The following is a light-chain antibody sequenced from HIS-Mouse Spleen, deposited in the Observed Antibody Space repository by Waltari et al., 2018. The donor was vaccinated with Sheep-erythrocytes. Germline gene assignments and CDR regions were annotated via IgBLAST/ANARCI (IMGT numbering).Light chain of an antibody. V-gene: IGKV1-39*01. CDR2: AAS. CDR3: QQSYSTPPLT. CDR1: QSISSY. J-gene: IGKJ4*01. Sequence: DIQMTQSPSSLSASVGARVTITCRASQSISSYLNWYQQKPGKAPKLLIDAASSLQSGVPSRFSGSGSGTDFTLTISSLQPEEFATYYCQQSYSTPPLTFGGGTKVEIK.